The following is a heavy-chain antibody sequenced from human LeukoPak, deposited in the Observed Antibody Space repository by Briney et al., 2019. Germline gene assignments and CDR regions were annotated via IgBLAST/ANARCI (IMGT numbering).Heavy chain of an antibody. J-gene: IGHJ4*02. Sequence: GASVKVSCKASGGTFSSYAISWVRQAPGQGLEWMGGIIPIFGTANYAQKFQGRVTITTDESTSTAYMELSSLRSEDTAVYYCARGEDYGDPLDYWGQGTLVTVSS. CDR2: IIPIFGTA. V-gene: IGHV1-69*05. CDR3: ARGEDYGDPLDY. D-gene: IGHD4-17*01. CDR1: GGTFSSYA.